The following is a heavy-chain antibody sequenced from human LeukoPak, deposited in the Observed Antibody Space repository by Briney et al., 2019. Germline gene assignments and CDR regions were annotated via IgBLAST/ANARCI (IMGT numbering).Heavy chain of an antibody. Sequence: SQTLPLTCAISGDIVSSNSAACNGIRQCPSRGFEWLGRAYYRSRWHIDYAVSVKSRITINPDTSKNQLSLQLNSVTPEDTAVYYCASGSSFDYWGQGTLVTVSS. CDR2: AYYRSRWHI. CDR3: ASGSSFDY. D-gene: IGHD3-10*01. V-gene: IGHV6-1*01. CDR1: GDIVSSNSAA. J-gene: IGHJ4*02.